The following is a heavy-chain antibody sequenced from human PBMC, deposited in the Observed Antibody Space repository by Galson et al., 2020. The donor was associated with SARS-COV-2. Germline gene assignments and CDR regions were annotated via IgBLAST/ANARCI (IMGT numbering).Heavy chain of an antibody. CDR1: GFTFSSYT. CDR2: ISGSGGST. CDR3: AKEFSVTTSLDY. V-gene: IGHV3-23*01. Sequence: GKSLKISCAASGFTFSSYTMSWVRQAPGKGLEWVSAISGSGGSTYYADSVKGRFTISRDNSKNTLYLQMNSLRAEDTAVYYCAKEFSVTTSLDYWGQGTLVTVSS. J-gene: IGHJ4*02. D-gene: IGHD4-17*01.